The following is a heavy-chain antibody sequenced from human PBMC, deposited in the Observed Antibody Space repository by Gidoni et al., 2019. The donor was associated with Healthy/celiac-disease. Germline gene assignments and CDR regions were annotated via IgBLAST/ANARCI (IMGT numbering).Heavy chain of an antibody. V-gene: IGHV1-3*01. Sequence: QVQLVQSGAEAKKPGASVKVSCKASGYTFTSSAMHRVRQAPGQRREWMGWSNAGNGNTKYSQKFQGRVTITRDTSASTAYMELCSLRYEDTDVYYCARDRPYYGSGSYHWFDPWGQGTLVTVSS. D-gene: IGHD3-10*01. CDR3: ARDRPYYGSGSYHWFDP. CDR2: SNAGNGNT. CDR1: GYTFTSSA. J-gene: IGHJ5*02.